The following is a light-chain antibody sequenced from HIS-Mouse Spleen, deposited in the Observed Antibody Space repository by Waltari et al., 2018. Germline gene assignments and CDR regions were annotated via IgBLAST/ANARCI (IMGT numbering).Light chain of an antibody. CDR1: SGSIASNS. J-gene: IGLJ3*02. Sequence: NFMLTQPHSVSESPGKTVTISCTGSSGSIASNSVQWYQQRPGSAPTTVIYEVNQRPSGVPDRFSGSIDSSSNSASLTISGLKTEDEADYYCQSYDSSHQGVFGGGTKLTVL. V-gene: IGLV6-57*02. CDR2: EVN. CDR3: QSYDSSHQGV.